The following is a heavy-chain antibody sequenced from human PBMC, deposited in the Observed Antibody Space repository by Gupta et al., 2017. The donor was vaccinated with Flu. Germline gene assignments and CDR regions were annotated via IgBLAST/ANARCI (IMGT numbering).Heavy chain of an antibody. D-gene: IGHD1-1*01. CDR1: GFTFSSYG. CDR3: ARAWGGTTEGWFDP. CDR2: ISYDGSNK. Sequence: QVQLVESGGGVVQPGRSLRLSCAASGFTFSSYGLHWVRQAPGKGLEWVAVISYDGSNKYYADSVKGRFTISRDNSKNTLYLQMNSLRAEDTAVYYCARAWGGTTEGWFDPWGQGTLVTVSS. V-gene: IGHV3-30*03. J-gene: IGHJ5*02.